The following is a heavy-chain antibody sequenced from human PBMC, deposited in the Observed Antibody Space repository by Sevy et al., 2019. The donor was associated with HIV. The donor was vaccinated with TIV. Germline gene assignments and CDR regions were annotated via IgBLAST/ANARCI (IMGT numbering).Heavy chain of an antibody. Sequence: GGSLRLSCAASGFTFSSYSMNWVRQAPGKGLEWVSYISSSSSTICYADLVKGRFTIPRDNAKNFLYLKMNSLRDEDTAVYYGVVYQGTAFTTWLLDYCGHVTLVTVSS. CDR2: ISSSSSTI. CDR1: GFTFSSYS. V-gene: IGHV3-48*02. D-gene: IGHD3-3*01. CDR3: VVYQGTAFTTWLLDY. J-gene: IGHJ4*01.